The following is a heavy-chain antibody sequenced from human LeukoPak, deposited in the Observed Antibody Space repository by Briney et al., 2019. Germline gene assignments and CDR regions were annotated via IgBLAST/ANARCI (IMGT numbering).Heavy chain of an antibody. Sequence: ASVKVSCKASGYTFTGYYMHWVRQAPGQGPEWMGWINPNSGGPIYAQKFQGRVTLTRDTSISTAYMELSRLRSDDTAVYYCARVGAVAGTEDYWGKGTLVTVSS. D-gene: IGHD6-19*01. CDR3: ARVGAVAGTEDY. CDR2: INPNSGGP. CDR1: GYTFTGYY. V-gene: IGHV1-2*02. J-gene: IGHJ4*02.